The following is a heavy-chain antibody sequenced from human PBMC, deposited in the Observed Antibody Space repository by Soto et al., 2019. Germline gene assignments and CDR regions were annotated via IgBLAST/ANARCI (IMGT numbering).Heavy chain of an antibody. J-gene: IGHJ6*02. V-gene: IGHV3-23*01. Sequence: PGGSLRLSCAASGFTFSSYAMSWVRQAPGTGLEWVSAISGSGGSTYYADSVKGRFTISRDNSKNTLYLQMNSLRAEDTAVYYCAKDLTISGSYYYYGMDFWGQGTTVTVSS. CDR3: AKDLTISGSYYYYGMDF. D-gene: IGHD1-26*01. CDR2: ISGSGGST. CDR1: GFTFSSYA.